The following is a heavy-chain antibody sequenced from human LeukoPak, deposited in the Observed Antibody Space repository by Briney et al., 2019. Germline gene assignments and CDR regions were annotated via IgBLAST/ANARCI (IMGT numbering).Heavy chain of an antibody. J-gene: IGHJ6*04. V-gene: IGHV3-11*04. CDR2: ISSRGATI. D-gene: IGHD6-19*01. CDR3: ARDHSSYGSPYMDV. Sequence: TGGSLRLSCAASGFTFSDYYMMWIRQARGEGLEWVSYISSRGATIYYAESVKGRFTISRDNAKNSLYLQMNSLRVEDTAVYYGARDHSSYGSPYMDVWGKGTTVTVSS. CDR1: GFTFSDYY.